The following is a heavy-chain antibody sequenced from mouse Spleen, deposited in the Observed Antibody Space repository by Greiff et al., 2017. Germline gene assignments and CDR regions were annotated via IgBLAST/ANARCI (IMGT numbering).Heavy chain of an antibody. CDR1: PSTFTTYT. CDR2: ISNRAGST. CDR3: ARRGDYDVGFAY. Sequence: LSRAPRPSTFTTYTMSWVRQTHEQRPEWVAHISNRAGSTYYPDTVKGRFTISRDNAKNTLYLQMSSLQSEDTAMYYCARRGDYDVGFAYWGQGTLVTVSA. J-gene: IGHJ3*01. V-gene: IGHV5-12-2*01. D-gene: IGHD2-4*01.